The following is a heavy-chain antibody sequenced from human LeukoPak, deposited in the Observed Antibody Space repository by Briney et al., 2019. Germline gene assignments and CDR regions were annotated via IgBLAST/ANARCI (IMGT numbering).Heavy chain of an antibody. CDR2: LYYSGRS. Sequence: SETLSLTCTVSGGSISSSSYYWGWIRQPPGKGLKWIGSLYYSGRSYYNPSLKSRVTISVDTSKNQFSLKLSSVTAADTAVYYCAGGFEHAFDIWGQGTMVTVSS. J-gene: IGHJ3*02. V-gene: IGHV4-39*07. CDR1: GGSISSSSYY. D-gene: IGHD4-23*01. CDR3: AGGFEHAFDI.